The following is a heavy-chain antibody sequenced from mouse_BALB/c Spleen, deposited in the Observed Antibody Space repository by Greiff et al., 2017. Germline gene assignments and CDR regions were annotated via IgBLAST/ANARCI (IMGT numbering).Heavy chain of an antibody. CDR3: ARAHSSGYPFFDY. Sequence: EVKLVESGGGLVKPGGSLKLSCAASGFTFSSYAMSWVRQSPEKRLEWVAEISSGGSYTYYPDTVTGRFTISRDNAKNTLYLEMSSLRSEDTAMYYCARAHSSGYPFFDYWGQGTTLTVSS. J-gene: IGHJ2*01. V-gene: IGHV5-9-4*01. CDR1: GFTFSSYA. CDR2: ISSGGSYT. D-gene: IGHD3-1*01.